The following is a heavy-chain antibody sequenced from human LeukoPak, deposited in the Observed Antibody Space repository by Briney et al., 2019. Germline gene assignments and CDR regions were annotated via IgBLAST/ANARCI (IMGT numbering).Heavy chain of an antibody. D-gene: IGHD1-26*01. Sequence: PSETLSLTCTVSGDSVSRDSYYWGWIRQPPRKGLEWIGSVFYRDRTYYNPSLRSRLTITVDTPKNEVSLNLRSVTAADTAIYYCVRHLVGVAEGYFDYWGQGIQITVSS. CDR2: VFYRDRT. J-gene: IGHJ4*02. CDR3: VRHLVGVAEGYFDY. CDR1: GDSVSRDSYY. V-gene: IGHV4-39*01.